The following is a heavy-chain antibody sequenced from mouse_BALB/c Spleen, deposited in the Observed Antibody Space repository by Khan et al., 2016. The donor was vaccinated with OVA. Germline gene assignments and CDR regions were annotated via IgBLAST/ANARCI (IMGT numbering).Heavy chain of an antibody. Sequence: VQLQESGAELAKPGASVKMSCTASGYTFTSYWMHWVKQRPGQGLEWIGYITPSTDYTEYNQKFKDKATLTADKSSSTAYMQLTSLTSEDSAVDYCKSHGSDDAWFTYWGQGTMVTVSA. V-gene: IGHV1-7*01. CDR3: KSHGSDDAWFTY. J-gene: IGHJ3*01. D-gene: IGHD1-1*01. CDR2: ITPSTDYT. CDR1: GYTFTSYW.